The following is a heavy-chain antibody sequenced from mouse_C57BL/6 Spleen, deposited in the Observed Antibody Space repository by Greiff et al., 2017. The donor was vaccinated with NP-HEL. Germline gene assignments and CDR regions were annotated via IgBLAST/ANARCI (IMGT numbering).Heavy chain of an antibody. J-gene: IGHJ2*01. D-gene: IGHD3-3*01. CDR1: GYSFTGYY. CDR2: INPSTGGT. V-gene: IGHV1-42*01. CDR3: ARSGWAFDY. Sequence: VQLQQSGPELVKPGASVKISCKASGYSFTGYYMNWVKQSPEKSLEWIGEINPSTGGTTYNQKFKAKATLTVDKSSSTAYMQLKSLTSEDSAVYYCARSGWAFDYWGQGTTLTVSS.